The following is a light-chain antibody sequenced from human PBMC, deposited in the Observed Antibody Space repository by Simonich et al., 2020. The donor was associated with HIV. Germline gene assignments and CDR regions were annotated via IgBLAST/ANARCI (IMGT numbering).Light chain of an antibody. Sequence: DIQMTQSPSSLSSSVVARVTITCQASQDITNYLNWYQQKPGKAPKLLIYDASNLETGVPSRFSGSGSGTEFTLTISSLQPEDFSTYYCQQLNSYPPPFTFGPGTKVDIK. CDR1: QDITNY. V-gene: IGKV1-33*01. CDR3: QQLNSYPPPFT. J-gene: IGKJ3*01. CDR2: DAS.